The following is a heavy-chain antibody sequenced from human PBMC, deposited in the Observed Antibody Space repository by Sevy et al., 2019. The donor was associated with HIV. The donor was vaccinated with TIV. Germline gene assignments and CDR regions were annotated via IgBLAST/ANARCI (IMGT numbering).Heavy chain of an antibody. CDR1: GFXXNNYW. CDR2: IRQCGXEK. V-gene: IGHV3-7*01. D-gene: IGHD1-26*01. J-gene: IGHJ1*01. CDR3: ASXRTXXXXWD. Sequence: GGSLRLSCAASGFXXNNYWMSWVRQAPGKGLEWVANIRQCGXEKYYVESVKGRFTISRDNAKNSLFLQMNSLRAEDTAVXYCASXRTXXXXWDWGQXTLVTVSS.